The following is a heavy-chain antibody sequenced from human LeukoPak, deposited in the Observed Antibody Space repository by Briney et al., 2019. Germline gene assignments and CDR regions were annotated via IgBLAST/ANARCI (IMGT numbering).Heavy chain of an antibody. Sequence: ASVKVSCKASGYTFTGYYMHWVRQAPGQGLEWMGWINTNTGNPTYAQGFTGRFVFSLDTSVSTAYLQISSLKAEDTAVYYCARVGPYYDSSGYYGYFQHWGQGTLVTVSS. CDR1: GYTFTGYY. J-gene: IGHJ1*01. CDR3: ARVGPYYDSSGYYGYFQH. D-gene: IGHD3-22*01. V-gene: IGHV7-4-1*02. CDR2: INTNTGNP.